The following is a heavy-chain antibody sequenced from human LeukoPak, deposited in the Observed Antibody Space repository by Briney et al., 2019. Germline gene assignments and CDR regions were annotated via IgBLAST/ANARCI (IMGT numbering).Heavy chain of an antibody. D-gene: IGHD6-19*01. CDR1: GLTFSNYA. Sequence: GGSLRLSCAPSGLTFSNYAMSWVRHTPGRGLEWVSIIRGSDGSTYYADSVKGRFTTSRDNPKNTLYLEMNNLRAEDTALYYCAKARYTAGWYTFDYWGQGTQVTVSS. CDR3: AKARYTAGWYTFDY. CDR2: IRGSDGST. V-gene: IGHV3-23*01. J-gene: IGHJ4*02.